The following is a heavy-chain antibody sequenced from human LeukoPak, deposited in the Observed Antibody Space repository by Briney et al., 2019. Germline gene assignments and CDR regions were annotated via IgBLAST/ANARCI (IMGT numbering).Heavy chain of an antibody. CDR1: GGSISSGSYY. J-gene: IGHJ4*02. V-gene: IGHV4-61*02. CDR3: ARAYGSGSYYTDY. CDR2: IYTSGST. Sequence: PSETLSLTCTVSGGSISSGSYYWSWIRQPAGKGLEWIGRIYTSGSTNYNPSLKSLVTISVDTSKNQFSLKLSSVTAADTAVYYCARAYGSGSYYTDYWGQGTLVTVSS. D-gene: IGHD3-10*01.